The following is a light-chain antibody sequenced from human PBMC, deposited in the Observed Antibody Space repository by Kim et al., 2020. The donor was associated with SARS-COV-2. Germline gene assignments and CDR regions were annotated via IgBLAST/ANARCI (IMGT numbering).Light chain of an antibody. V-gene: IGKV3-20*01. J-gene: IGKJ4*01. CDR1: QSVRNNY. CDR2: GAS. Sequence: EIVLTQSPGTLSLSPGERATLSCRATQSVRNNYLAWYQQKPGQAPRLLIYGASTRATGIPDRFSGSGSGTDFTLTISRLEPEDFAVYYCQHYVTASLSFGGGTKVDIK. CDR3: QHYVTASLS.